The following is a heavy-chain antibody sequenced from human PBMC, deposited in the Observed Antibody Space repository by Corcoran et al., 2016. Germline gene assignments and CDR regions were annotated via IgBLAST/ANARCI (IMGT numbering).Heavy chain of an antibody. V-gene: IGHV3-33*01. CDR2: IWYDGSNK. CDR3: ARERDSSYYDL. Sequence: QVQLVEYGGGVVQPGRSLRLSCAASGFTFRTYGLNWVRQAPGKGLEWVTFIWYDGSNKSYVDSVEGRLTLSRDNSKNTLSLQMNSLRAEDTAIYFCARERDSSYYDLWGRGTLVTVSS. D-gene: IGHD2-15*01. CDR1: GFTFRTYG. J-gene: IGHJ2*01.